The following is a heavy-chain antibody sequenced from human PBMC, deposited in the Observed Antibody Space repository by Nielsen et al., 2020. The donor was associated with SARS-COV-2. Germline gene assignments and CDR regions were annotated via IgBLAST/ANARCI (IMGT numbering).Heavy chain of an antibody. D-gene: IGHD2-2*01. J-gene: IGHJ4*02. V-gene: IGHV3-48*03. Sequence: GESLKISCAASGFTFRSYEMNWVRQAPGKGLEWVSYISRSGSTIYYADSVKGRFTISRDNAKNSLYLQMNSLRAEDTAVYYCTRVQYCSSSSCYGGFDYWGQGTLVTVSS. CDR1: GFTFRSYE. CDR3: TRVQYCSSSSCYGGFDY. CDR2: ISRSGSTI.